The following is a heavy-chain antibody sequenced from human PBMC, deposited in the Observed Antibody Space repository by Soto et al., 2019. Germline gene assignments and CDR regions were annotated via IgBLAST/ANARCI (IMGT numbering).Heavy chain of an antibody. CDR2: INPSSSHI. CDR3: ARGYCGGGGCYLRRDAIDV. V-gene: IGHV3-21*01. J-gene: IGHJ3*01. D-gene: IGHD2-15*01. CDR1: GFTFSTYH. Sequence: EVQLVESGGGLVMPGGSLRLSCAASGFTFSTYHMNWVRQAPGKGLEWVSSINPSSSHIYYADSGRGRFTISRDNSKNSMDLQMNSLRTEDAAVYYCARGYCGGGGCYLRRDAIDVWGQGTMVTVSS.